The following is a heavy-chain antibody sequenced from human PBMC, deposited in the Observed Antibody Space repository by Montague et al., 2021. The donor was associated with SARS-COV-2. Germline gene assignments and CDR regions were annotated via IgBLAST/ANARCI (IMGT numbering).Heavy chain of an antibody. D-gene: IGHD2-2*01. CDR1: GFTFSNCA. CDR3: AKDRVVPPDRNLDY. J-gene: IGHJ4*02. CDR2: ISNSGSKQ. Sequence: SLSLFLSASGFTFSNCAMRWVRQAPGKGPEWVSAISNSGSKQRYTDSVKGRFTISRDNSKNTLYLQMDSLRAEDTAVYYCAKDRVVPPDRNLDYWGQGTLVSVSS. V-gene: IGHV3-23*01.